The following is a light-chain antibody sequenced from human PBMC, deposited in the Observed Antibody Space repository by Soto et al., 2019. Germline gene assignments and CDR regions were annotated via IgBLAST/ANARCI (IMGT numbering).Light chain of an antibody. J-gene: IGLJ1*01. V-gene: IGLV2-14*01. CDR2: GVN. CDR1: SSDIGDYNY. CDR3: SSYTSSITYV. Sequence: QSVLTQPASVSGSPGQSITISCTGTSSDIGDYNYVSWYQQRPEKAPELMIYGVNNRPPGVSNRFSGSKSGNTASLTISGLQVEDEADYYCSSYTSSITYVFGTGTKLTVL.